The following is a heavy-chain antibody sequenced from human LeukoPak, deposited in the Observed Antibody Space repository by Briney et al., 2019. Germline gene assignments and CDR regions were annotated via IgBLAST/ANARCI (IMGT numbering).Heavy chain of an antibody. D-gene: IGHD6-19*01. J-gene: IGHJ5*02. Sequence: SVKVSCKASGGTFSSYAISWVRQAPGQGLEWMGRIIPILGIANYAQKFQGRVTITADKSTSTAYMELSSLRSEDTAVYYCASVLSGTAVAGSFDPWGQGTLVTVSS. CDR2: IIPILGIA. V-gene: IGHV1-69*04. CDR1: GGTFSSYA. CDR3: ASVLSGTAVAGSFDP.